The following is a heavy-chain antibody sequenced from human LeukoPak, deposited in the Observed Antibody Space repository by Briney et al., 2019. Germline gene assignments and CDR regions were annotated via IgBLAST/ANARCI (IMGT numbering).Heavy chain of an antibody. V-gene: IGHV1-24*01. CDR3: ATALREVYYYYYYMDV. J-gene: IGHJ6*03. CDR1: GYTLTELS. CDR2: FDPEDGET. Sequence: ASVKVSCKVSGYTLTELSMHWVRQAPGKGLEWMGGFDPEDGETIYAQKFQGRVTMTEDTSTDTAYMELSSLRSEDTAVYYCATALREVYYYYYYMDVWGKGTTVTISS.